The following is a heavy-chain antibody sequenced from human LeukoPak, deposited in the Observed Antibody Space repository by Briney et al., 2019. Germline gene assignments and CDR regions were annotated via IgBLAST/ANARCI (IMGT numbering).Heavy chain of an antibody. D-gene: IGHD1-7*01. J-gene: IGHJ4*02. CDR1: GDSFPSNSAA. Sequence: QTLSLTCAISGDSFPSNSAAWAWLRQSPARGLEWLGRTYYKSKLYNDYAGLVKSLITINQDASKNQFFQLLNLVTPDDTVVYYCARHRQAGTSDAVDNWGQGNLVTVSS. V-gene: IGHV6-1*01. CDR2: TYYKSKLYN. CDR3: ARHRQAGTSDAVDN.